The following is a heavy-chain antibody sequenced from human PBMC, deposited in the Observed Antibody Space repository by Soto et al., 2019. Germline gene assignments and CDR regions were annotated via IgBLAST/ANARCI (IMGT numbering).Heavy chain of an antibody. CDR3: ARDPSRDYDSSGYYGADY. D-gene: IGHD3-22*01. CDR1: GGTFSSYT. CDR2: IIPILGIA. Sequence: EASVKVSCKASGGTFSSYTISWVRQAPGQGLEWMGRIIPILGIANYAQKFQGRVTITADKSTSTAYMELSSLRSEDTAVYYCARDPSRDYDSSGYYGADYWGQGTLVTVSS. J-gene: IGHJ4*02. V-gene: IGHV1-69*04.